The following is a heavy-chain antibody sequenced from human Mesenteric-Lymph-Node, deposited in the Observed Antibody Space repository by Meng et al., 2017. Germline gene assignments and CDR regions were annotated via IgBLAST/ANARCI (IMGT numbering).Heavy chain of an antibody. CDR2: ISYDGNKK. CDR1: GFTFSAYA. J-gene: IGHJ4*02. Sequence: QVQLVESGGGGVQPGRSLRLSGAASGFTFSAYALHWVRQAPGKGLEWVAVISYDGNKKYYAESMKGRFTVSRDDSKNTLYLQMNSLRGEDTAVYYCARDDDYANYSLDYWGQGTLVTVSS. V-gene: IGHV3-30-3*01. D-gene: IGHD4-11*01. CDR3: ARDDDYANYSLDY.